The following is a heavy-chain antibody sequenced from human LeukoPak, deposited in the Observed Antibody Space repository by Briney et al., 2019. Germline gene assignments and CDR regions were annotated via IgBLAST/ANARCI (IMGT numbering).Heavy chain of an antibody. CDR2: IYYSGST. D-gene: IGHD7-27*01. CDR1: GGSISSSSYY. V-gene: IGHV4-39*01. Sequence: SETLSLTCTVSGGSISSSSYYWGWIRQPPGKGLEWIGSIYYSGSTYYNPSLKSRVTISVDTSKNQFSLKLSSVTAADTAVYYCASGLGTVYYYGMDVWGQGTTVTVSS. CDR3: ASGLGTVYYYGMDV. J-gene: IGHJ6*02.